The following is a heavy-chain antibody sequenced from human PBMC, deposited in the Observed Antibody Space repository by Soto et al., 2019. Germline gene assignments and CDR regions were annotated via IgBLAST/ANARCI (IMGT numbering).Heavy chain of an antibody. V-gene: IGHV1-46*01. CDR2: INPSGST. J-gene: IGHJ4*02. CDR3: AVVYCSGGSCYSIDY. CDR1: GYTFTSYY. Sequence: QVQLVQSGAEVKKPGASVKVSCKASGYTFTSYYMHWVRQAPGQGLEWMGIINPSGSTSYAQKFHGSVTMTKDTATSSVHMEVSSLISEDAAVYYGAVVYCSGGSCYSIDYWGQGTLVSVSS. D-gene: IGHD2-15*01.